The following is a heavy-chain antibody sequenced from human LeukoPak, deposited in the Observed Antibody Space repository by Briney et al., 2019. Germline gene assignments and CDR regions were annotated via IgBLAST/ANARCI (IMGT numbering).Heavy chain of an antibody. J-gene: IGHJ6*03. D-gene: IGHD6-13*01. CDR1: GGTFSSYA. CDR2: IIPIFATA. Sequence: ASVKVSCKASGGTFSSYAINWVRQAPGQGLEWMGGIIPIFATADYAQKFQGRVTITADDSTSTAYMELSSLTSEDTAVYYCARVTRGSGYAVYYYYMDVWGKGTTVTISS. V-gene: IGHV1-69*13. CDR3: ARVTRGSGYAVYYYYMDV.